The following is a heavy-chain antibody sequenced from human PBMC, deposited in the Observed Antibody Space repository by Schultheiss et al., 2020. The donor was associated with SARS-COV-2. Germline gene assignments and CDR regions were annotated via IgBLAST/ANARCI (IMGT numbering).Heavy chain of an antibody. CDR2: INPIFGTA. J-gene: IGHJ6*02. CDR1: GYSFIGYY. Sequence: SVKVSCKASGYSFIGYYVHWVRQAPGQGLEWMVWINPIFGTANYAQKFQGRVTITADESKSTAYMELSSLRSEDTAVYYCARAPRTTGNYGMDVWGQGTTVTVSS. V-gene: IGHV1-69*13. CDR3: ARAPRTTGNYGMDV. D-gene: IGHD4-17*01.